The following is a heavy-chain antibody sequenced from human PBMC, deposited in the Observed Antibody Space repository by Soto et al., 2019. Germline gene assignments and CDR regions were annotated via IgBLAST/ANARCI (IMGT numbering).Heavy chain of an antibody. V-gene: IGHV4-59*01. CDR3: ARGRWLQLIYFDY. J-gene: IGHJ4*02. D-gene: IGHD5-12*01. Sequence: SEALSLTCTVSGGSISSYYWSWIRQPPGKGLEWIGCIYYSGSTNYNPSLKSRVTISVDTSKNQFSLNLRSVTAADTAVYYCARGRWLQLIYFDYWGQGTLVTVSS. CDR2: IYYSGST. CDR1: GGSISSYY.